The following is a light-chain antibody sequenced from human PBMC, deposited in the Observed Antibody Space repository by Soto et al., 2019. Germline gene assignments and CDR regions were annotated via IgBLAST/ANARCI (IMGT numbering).Light chain of an antibody. V-gene: IGKV3-15*01. J-gene: IGKJ5*01. CDR1: ESVSRN. CDR3: QQYNSWPPIT. CDR2: DAS. Sequence: EVVMTQSPGTLSVSPGESATLSCRASESVSRNLAWYQQKPGPAPRLLIYDASTRATGILDRFSGGGSGTEFTLTISSLQSEDFVVYYCQQYNSWPPITFGQGTRLEI.